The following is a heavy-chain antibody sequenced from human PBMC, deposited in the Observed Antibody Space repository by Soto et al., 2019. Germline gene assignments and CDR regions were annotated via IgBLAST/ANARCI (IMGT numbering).Heavy chain of an antibody. CDR1: GYSFTSYW. D-gene: IGHD6-13*01. J-gene: IGHJ3*02. CDR2: IYPGDSDT. CDR3: ARERVEAGSPAAFDI. Sequence: EVQLVQSGAEVKKPGESLKISCKGSGYSFTSYWIAWVRQMPGKGLEWMGIIYPGDSDTRYSPSFQGQATISADKSISTACLLWGTLKASDTAMYYCARERVEAGSPAAFDIWGHGTMVTVSS. V-gene: IGHV5-51*01.